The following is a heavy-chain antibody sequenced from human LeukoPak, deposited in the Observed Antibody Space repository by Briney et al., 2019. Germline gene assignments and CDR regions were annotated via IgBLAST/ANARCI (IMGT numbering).Heavy chain of an antibody. CDR1: GFTFSSHS. D-gene: IGHD3-3*02. CDR3: GRDKGIRFFGGPHLSGVFDG. V-gene: IGHV3-48*01. J-gene: IGHJ3*01. CDR2: ISSSSSTI. Sequence: GGSLRLSCAASGFTFSSHSMNWVRQAPGKGLEWVSYISSSSSTIYYADSVKGRFTISRDNAKNSLYLQMNSLRAEDTAVYHCGRDKGIRFFGGPHLSGVFDGGGKGTWATVSS.